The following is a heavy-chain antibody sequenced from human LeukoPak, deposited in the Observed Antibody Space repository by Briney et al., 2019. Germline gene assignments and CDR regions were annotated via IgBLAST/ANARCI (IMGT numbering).Heavy chain of an antibody. Sequence: GGSLRLSCAASGFTFSSYSMNWVRQAPGKGLEWVSSISSSSSYIYYADSVKGRFTISRDNAKNSLYLQMNSLRAEDTAVYYCAKDHYDFWSGYYFDYWGQGTLVTVSS. CDR1: GFTFSSYS. J-gene: IGHJ4*02. V-gene: IGHV3-21*01. D-gene: IGHD3-3*01. CDR3: AKDHYDFWSGYYFDY. CDR2: ISSSSSYI.